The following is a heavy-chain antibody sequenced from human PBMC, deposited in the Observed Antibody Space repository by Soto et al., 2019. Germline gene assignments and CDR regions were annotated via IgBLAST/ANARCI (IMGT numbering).Heavy chain of an antibody. D-gene: IGHD3-22*01. Sequence: QVQLQESGPGLVKPSETLSLTCSVSGGSINTYYWNWIRQPAGKGLEWIGRIYTSGSTNYNPSLKRRVTMSVDTSKNQFSLKLSSVTAADTAVYYCARGVYYYESSGYYYGLSWYFDLWGRGTLVTVSS. J-gene: IGHJ2*01. V-gene: IGHV4-4*07. CDR1: GGSINTYY. CDR2: IYTSGST. CDR3: ARGVYYYESSGYYYGLSWYFDL.